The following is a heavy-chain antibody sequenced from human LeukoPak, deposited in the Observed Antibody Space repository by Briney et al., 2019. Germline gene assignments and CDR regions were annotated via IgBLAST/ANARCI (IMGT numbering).Heavy chain of an antibody. D-gene: IGHD3-10*01. J-gene: IGHJ4*02. CDR2: IYHNGNT. V-gene: IGHV4-38-2*01. CDR3: AAGGGSGRRPNDY. CDR1: GYSISSGYY. Sequence: PSETLSLTCAVSGYSISSGYYWGWIRQPPRKGLEWIGSIYHNGNTYYNPSLKSRVTISVDTSKNQFSLKLSSVTAADTAVYYCAAGGGSGRRPNDYWGQGTLVNVSS.